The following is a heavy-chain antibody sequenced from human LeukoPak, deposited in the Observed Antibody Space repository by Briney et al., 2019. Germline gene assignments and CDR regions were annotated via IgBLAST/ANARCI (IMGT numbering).Heavy chain of an antibody. V-gene: IGHV1-18*01. CDR3: ARLDVYNWNFDY. CDR2: ISAYNGNT. J-gene: IGHJ4*02. CDR1: GYTFTSYG. Sequence: ASVKVSCKASGYTFTSYGISWVRQAPGQGLEWMGWISAYNGNTNYAQKLQSRVTMTTDTSTSTAYMELRSLRSDDTAVYYCARLDVYNWNFDYWGQGTLVTVSS. D-gene: IGHD1-20*01.